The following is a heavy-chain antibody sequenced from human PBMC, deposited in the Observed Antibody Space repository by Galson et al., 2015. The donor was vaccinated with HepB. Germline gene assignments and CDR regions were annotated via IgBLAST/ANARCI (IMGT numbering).Heavy chain of an antibody. Sequence: QSGAEVKKPGESLKISCKGSGSIFSTYWIGWVRQMPGKGLEWMGIIYPGDSDTRYSPSFQGQVTISADKSISTAYLQWSSLKASDTAMYYCARSNGDCGGDCYSYYYGMDVWGQGTTVTVSS. CDR2: IYPGDSDT. CDR1: GSIFSTYW. J-gene: IGHJ6*02. D-gene: IGHD2-21*02. CDR3: ARSNGDCGGDCYSYYYGMDV. V-gene: IGHV5-51*01.